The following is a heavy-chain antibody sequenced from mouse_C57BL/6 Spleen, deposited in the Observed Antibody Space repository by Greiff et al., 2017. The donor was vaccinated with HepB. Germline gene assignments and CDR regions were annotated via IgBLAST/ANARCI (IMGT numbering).Heavy chain of an antibody. Sequence: QVQLQQPGAELVKPGASVKVSCKASGYTFTSYWMHWVKQRPGQGLEWIGRIHPSDSDTNYTQKFKGKATFTVDKSSSTAYIQLISLTSEDSAVYYCAMGGPTTVVDYAMDYWGQGTSVTVSS. J-gene: IGHJ4*01. CDR1: GYTFTSYW. V-gene: IGHV1-74*01. D-gene: IGHD1-1*01. CDR3: AMGGPTTVVDYAMDY. CDR2: IHPSDSDT.